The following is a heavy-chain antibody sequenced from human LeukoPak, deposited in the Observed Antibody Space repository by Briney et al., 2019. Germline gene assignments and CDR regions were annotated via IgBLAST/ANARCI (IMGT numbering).Heavy chain of an antibody. D-gene: IGHD2-8*01. CDR1: GASTTSDY. J-gene: IGHJ5*02. CDR3: ARGEWWFDP. V-gene: IGHV4-59*01. Sequence: PSETLSLTCTVSGASTTSDYWSWIRQPPGKGLEWIGNIYYSGSANYNPSLNNRVTILLDMSMNQFSLKLSSVTAADTAVYYCARGEWWFDPWGQGTLVTVSS. CDR2: IYYSGSA.